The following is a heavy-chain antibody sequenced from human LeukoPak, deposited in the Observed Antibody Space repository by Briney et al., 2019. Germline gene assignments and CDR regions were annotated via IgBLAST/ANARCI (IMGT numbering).Heavy chain of an antibody. D-gene: IGHD5-12*01. J-gene: IGHJ4*02. CDR1: GDSVSSNSAA. CDR2: TYYRSKWYN. CDR3: ARAGRGGYNYGVYYFDY. V-gene: IGHV6-1*01. Sequence: SQTLSLTCAISGDSVSSNSAAWNWIRQSPSRGLEWLGRTYYRSKWYNDYAVSVKSRITINPDTSKNQFSLQLNSVAPEDTAVYYCARAGRGGYNYGVYYFDYWGQGTLVTVSS.